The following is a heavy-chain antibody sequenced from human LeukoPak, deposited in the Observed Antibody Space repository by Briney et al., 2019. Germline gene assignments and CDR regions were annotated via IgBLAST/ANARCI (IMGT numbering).Heavy chain of an antibody. V-gene: IGHV3-23*01. CDR1: GFTFSSYA. CDR2: ISGSGGST. Sequence: GGSLILSCAASGFTFSSYAMSWVRQAPGKGLEWVSAISGSGGSTYYADSVKGRFTISRDNSKNTLYLQMNSLRAEDTAVYYCAKVVLTGSSSWYRDNWFDPWGQGTLVTVSS. CDR3: AKVVLTGSSSWYRDNWFDP. D-gene: IGHD6-13*01. J-gene: IGHJ5*02.